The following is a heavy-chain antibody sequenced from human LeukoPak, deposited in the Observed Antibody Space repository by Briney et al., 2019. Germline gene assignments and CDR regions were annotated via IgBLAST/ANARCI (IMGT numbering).Heavy chain of an antibody. V-gene: IGHV5-51*01. Sequence: GESLKISCKGSGYSFTSYWIGWVRQMPGKGLERMGIIYPGDSDTRYSPSFQGQVTISADKSISTAYLQWSSLKASVTAMYYCGVYDYVWGSFDYWGQGTLVTVSS. CDR2: IYPGDSDT. CDR3: GVYDYVWGSFDY. CDR1: GYSFTSYW. D-gene: IGHD3-16*01. J-gene: IGHJ4*02.